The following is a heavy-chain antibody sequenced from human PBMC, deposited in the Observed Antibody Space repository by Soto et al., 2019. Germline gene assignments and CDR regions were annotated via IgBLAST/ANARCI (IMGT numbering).Heavy chain of an antibody. D-gene: IGHD2-2*02. CDR2: ISTYNSRT. CDR1: GYTFTSHG. CDR3: ARARYCASPSCYKHYYYGMDT. V-gene: IGHV1-18*04. J-gene: IGHJ6*02. Sequence: QDQLVQSGAEVKKPGASVKISCEASGYTFTSHGISWVRQAPGQGLEWLGWISTYNSRTHYAQKVQGRVTMTTDTSTSTAYLHLRSLTFDDTAVYYCARARYCASPSCYKHYYYGMDTWGQGTTVTVSS.